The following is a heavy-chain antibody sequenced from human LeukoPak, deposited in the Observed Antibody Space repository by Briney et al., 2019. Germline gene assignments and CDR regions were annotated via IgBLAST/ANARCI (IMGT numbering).Heavy chain of an antibody. Sequence: SETLSLTCTVSGGSINTYYWSWIRQPPGKGLEWIGYIYYSGSTNYNPSLKSRVTISVDTSKNQFSLKLSSVTAADTAVYYCARAGSPEYYDYVWGSYRSAYYFDYWGQGTLVTVSS. V-gene: IGHV4-59*01. CDR2: IYYSGST. D-gene: IGHD3-16*02. J-gene: IGHJ4*02. CDR1: GGSINTYY. CDR3: ARAGSPEYYDYVWGSYRSAYYFDY.